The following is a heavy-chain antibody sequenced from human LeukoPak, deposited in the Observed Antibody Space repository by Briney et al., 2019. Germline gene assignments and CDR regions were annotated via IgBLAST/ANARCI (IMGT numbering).Heavy chain of an antibody. Sequence: PGGSLKLSCAASGFTFSGSAMHWVRQASGKGLEWVGRIRSKANSYATAYAASVKGRFTISRDDSKNTAYLQMNSLKTEDTAVYYCTRHNYDILGAYYYGMDVWGQGTTVTVSS. CDR1: GFTFSGSA. J-gene: IGHJ6*02. CDR3: TRHNYDILGAYYYGMDV. D-gene: IGHD3-9*01. V-gene: IGHV3-73*01. CDR2: IRSKANSYAT.